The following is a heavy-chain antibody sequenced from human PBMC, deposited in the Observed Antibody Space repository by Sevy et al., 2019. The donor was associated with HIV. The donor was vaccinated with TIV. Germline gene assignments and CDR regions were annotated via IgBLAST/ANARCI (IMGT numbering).Heavy chain of an antibody. CDR2: IYYSGST. D-gene: IGHD3-10*01. J-gene: IGHJ4*02. CDR1: GGSISSGDYY. V-gene: IGHV4-30-4*01. CDR3: ARMTTVRGVIITYSSGWSGGDY. Sequence: SETLSLTCTVSGGSISSGDYYWSWIRQPPGKGLEWIGYIYYSGSTYYYPSLKSRVTISVDTSKNQFSLKLSSVTAADTAVYYCARMTTVRGVIITYSSGWSGGDYWGQGTLVTVSS.